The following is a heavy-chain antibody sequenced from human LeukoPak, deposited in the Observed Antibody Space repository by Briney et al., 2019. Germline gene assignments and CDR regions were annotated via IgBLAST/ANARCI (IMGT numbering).Heavy chain of an antibody. CDR3: ARGNIKFEY. CDR1: GFTFSTYL. Sequence: GGSLRLSCAASGFTFSTYLMNWVRQAPGKGLEWVSSISSSSDYIYYVDSVKGRFTISRDNAKNSLFLQMNSLRAEDTAVYFCARGNIKFEYWGRGTLVTVSS. J-gene: IGHJ4*02. CDR2: ISSSSDYI. V-gene: IGHV3-21*01.